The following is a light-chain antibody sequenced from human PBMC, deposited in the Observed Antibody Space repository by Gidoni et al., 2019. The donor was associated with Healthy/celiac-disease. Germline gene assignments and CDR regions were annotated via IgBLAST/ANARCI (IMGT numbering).Light chain of an antibody. CDR3: QSSDSILSGSKV. V-gene: IGLV1-40*01. Sequence: QSVLTQSPSVSGAPGQRVTISCTGSSSNIGAGYDVHWYQQLPGTAPKRLIYGNSNRPSGVPDRFSGSKSGTSASLAITGLQAEDEADYYCQSSDSILSGSKVFGTGTRVTVL. CDR1: SSNIGAGYD. CDR2: GNS. J-gene: IGLJ1*01.